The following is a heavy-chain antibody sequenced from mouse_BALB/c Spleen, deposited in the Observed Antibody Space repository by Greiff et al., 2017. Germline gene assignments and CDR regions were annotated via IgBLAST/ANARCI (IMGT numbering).Heavy chain of an antibody. Sequence: VQLKESGPELVKPGASVKISCKTSGYTFTEYTMHWVKQSHGKSLEWIGGINPNNGGTSYNQKFKGKATFTADTSSNTAYMQLSSLTSEDSAVYYCAYYDGYFAYWGQGTLVTVSA. CDR3: AYYDGYFAY. J-gene: IGHJ3*01. D-gene: IGHD2-3*01. CDR2: INPNNGGT. V-gene: IGHV1-18*01. CDR1: GYTFTEYT.